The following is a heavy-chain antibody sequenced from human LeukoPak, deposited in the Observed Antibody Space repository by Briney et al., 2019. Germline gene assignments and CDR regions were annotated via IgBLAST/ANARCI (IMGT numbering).Heavy chain of an antibody. CDR1: GFTFSSYA. CDR3: ARPYYYGSGSFRKNDAFDI. Sequence: GGSLRLSCAASGFTFSSYAMHWVRQAPGKGLEWVAVISYDGSNKYYADSVKGRFTISRDNSKNTLYLQMNSLRAEDTAVYYCARPYYYGSGSFRKNDAFDIWGQGTMVTVSS. V-gene: IGHV3-30-3*01. D-gene: IGHD3-10*01. J-gene: IGHJ3*02. CDR2: ISYDGSNK.